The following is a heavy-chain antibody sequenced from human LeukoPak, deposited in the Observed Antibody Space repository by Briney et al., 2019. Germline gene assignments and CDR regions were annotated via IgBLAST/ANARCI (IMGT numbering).Heavy chain of an antibody. CDR3: ATLLGGDGMDV. V-gene: IGHV3-33*01. D-gene: IGHD3-16*01. CDR2: IWYDGSNK. CDR1: GPTFRSYG. Sequence: GGSLRLSCVASGPTFRSYGMHWVRQAPGKGLEWVAVIWYDGSNKYYADSVKGRFTISRDNSKNTLYLQMNSLRVEDMAVYYCATLLGGDGMDVWGQGTTVIVPS. J-gene: IGHJ6*02.